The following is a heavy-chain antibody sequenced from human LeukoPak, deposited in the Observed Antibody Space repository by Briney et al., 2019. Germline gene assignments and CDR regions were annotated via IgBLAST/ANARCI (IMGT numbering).Heavy chain of an antibody. CDR2: ITDSGGAT. J-gene: IGHJ4*02. Sequence: GGSLRLSCAAPGFTFRIYAMSWVRQAPGKGLEWVSTITDSGGATYHADSVKGRFTISRDNSKNTLYLQMNSLRAEDTAVYYCAQRAQLPKRHFDYWGQGTLVTVSS. CDR1: GFTFRIYA. V-gene: IGHV3-23*01. CDR3: AQRAQLPKRHFDY. D-gene: IGHD2-2*01.